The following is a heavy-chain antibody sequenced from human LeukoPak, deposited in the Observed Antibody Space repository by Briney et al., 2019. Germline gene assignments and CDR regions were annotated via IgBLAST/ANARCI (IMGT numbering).Heavy chain of an antibody. D-gene: IGHD6-13*01. CDR3: AKSRMEIAASFAEYFQH. J-gene: IGHJ1*01. CDR1: GFTFSSYA. V-gene: IGHV3-23*01. CDR2: ISGSGGST. Sequence: GGSLRLSCAASGFTFSSYAMSWVRKAPGKGLEWVSAISGSGGSTYYADSVKGRFTISRDNSKNTLYLQMNSLRAEDTAVYYCAKSRMEIAASFAEYFQHWGQGTLVTVSS.